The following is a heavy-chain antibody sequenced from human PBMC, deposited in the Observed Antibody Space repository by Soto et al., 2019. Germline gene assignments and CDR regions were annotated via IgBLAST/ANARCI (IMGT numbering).Heavy chain of an antibody. J-gene: IGHJ6*03. D-gene: IGHD4-17*01. Sequence: GGSLRLSCAASGFTFSSYAMSWVRQAPGKGLEWVSAISGSGGSTYYADSVKGRFTISRDNSKNTLYLQMNSLRAEDTAVYYCAKERGDYVYGYYYYMDVWGKGTTVTVSS. CDR3: AKERGDYVYGYYYYMDV. V-gene: IGHV3-23*01. CDR1: GFTFSSYA. CDR2: ISGSGGST.